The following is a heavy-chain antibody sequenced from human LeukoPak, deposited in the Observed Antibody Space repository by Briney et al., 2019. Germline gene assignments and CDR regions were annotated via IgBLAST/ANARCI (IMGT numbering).Heavy chain of an antibody. CDR3: TGAIVGGIQD. D-gene: IGHD3-16*02. Sequence: PGGPPRLSCAASGLIISASEMNGLRQPPGKGLEWVSHITNSGTTVYYADSVKGRFTISRDNAKNSLYLQMHSLRVEDTAVYYCTGAIVGGIQDWGQGTLVSVSS. J-gene: IGHJ1*01. CDR2: ITNSGTTV. V-gene: IGHV3-48*03. CDR1: GLIISASE.